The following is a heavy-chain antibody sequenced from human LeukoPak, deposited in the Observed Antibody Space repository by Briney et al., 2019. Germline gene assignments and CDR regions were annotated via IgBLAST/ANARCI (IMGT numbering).Heavy chain of an antibody. D-gene: IGHD5-18*01. J-gene: IGHJ6*03. CDR1: GFTFSGYA. CDR3: TTDTAMVYYYYYVDV. Sequence: GGSLRLSCAASGFTFSGYAMHWVRQASGKGLEWVGRIRRKANSYATAYAASVKGRFTISRDDSKHTAYLQMNSLKTEDTAVYYCTTDTAMVYYYYYVDVWGKGTTVTVSS. CDR2: IRRKANSYAT. V-gene: IGHV3-73*01.